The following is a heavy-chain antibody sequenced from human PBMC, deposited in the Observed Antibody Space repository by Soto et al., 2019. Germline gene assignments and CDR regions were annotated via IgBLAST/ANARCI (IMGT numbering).Heavy chain of an antibody. Sequence: ASVKVSCKASGYSFTDYHIHWVRQAPGQGLEWLGRVNPKSGGTSTAQKFQGWVTMTTDTSISTASMELTRLTSDDTAIYYCARGDSTDCSNGVCSFFYNHDMDVWGQGTTVTVSS. CDR2: VNPKSGGT. V-gene: IGHV1-2*04. D-gene: IGHD2-8*01. CDR3: ARGDSTDCSNGVCSFFYNHDMDV. CDR1: GYSFTDYH. J-gene: IGHJ6*02.